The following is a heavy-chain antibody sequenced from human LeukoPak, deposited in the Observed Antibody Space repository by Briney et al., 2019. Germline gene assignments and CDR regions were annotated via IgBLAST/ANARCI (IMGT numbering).Heavy chain of an antibody. Sequence: GASVKVSCKASGGTFSSYAISWVRQAPGQGLEWMGRIIPILGIANYAQKFQGRVTITADKSTSTAYMELSSLRSEDTAVYYCARLEEVVVVPAAIDYYYYGMDVWGQGTTVTVSS. CDR2: IIPILGIA. CDR3: ARLEEVVVVPAAIDYYYYGMDV. J-gene: IGHJ6*02. D-gene: IGHD2-2*02. CDR1: GGTFSSYA. V-gene: IGHV1-69*04.